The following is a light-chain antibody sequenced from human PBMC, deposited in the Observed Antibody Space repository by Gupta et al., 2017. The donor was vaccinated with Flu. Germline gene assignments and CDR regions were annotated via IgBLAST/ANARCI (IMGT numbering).Light chain of an antibody. V-gene: IGKV1-33*01. J-gene: IGKJ4*01. CDR2: DAS. CDR1: QDISNY. Sequence: DIQMTQPPSSLSASVGDRVTITCQASQDISNYLNWYQQKPGKAPKLLIYDASNLETGVPSRFSGSGSGTDFTFTISSLQPEDTATYYCQQYEKLPLTFGGGTKVEIK. CDR3: QQYEKLPLT.